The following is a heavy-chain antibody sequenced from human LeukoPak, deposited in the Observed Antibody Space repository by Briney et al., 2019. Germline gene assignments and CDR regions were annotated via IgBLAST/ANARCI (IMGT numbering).Heavy chain of an antibody. V-gene: IGHV4-4*07. CDR1: GASISAFH. J-gene: IGHJ4*02. CDR2: IYSSGST. Sequence: SEALSLTCTVSGASISAFHWTWFRQPAGKTLELIGLIYSSGSTLLNPSLKTRVAMSLDLTKNQLSLRLTSLTTADTAMYYCARKDGDYWGQGTLVTVSS. CDR3: ARKDGDY.